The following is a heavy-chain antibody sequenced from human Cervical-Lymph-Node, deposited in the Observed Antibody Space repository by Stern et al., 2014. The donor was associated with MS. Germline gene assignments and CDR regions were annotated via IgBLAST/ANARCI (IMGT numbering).Heavy chain of an antibody. Sequence: QLQLQESGPGLVKPSETLSLTCTVSGGSLRSYYWNWIRQAPGKGLECLGVIYHTGSVNYNPSLSSRVAMSVDTSKNQFSLTVSSVTAADTAVYYCAREGEYCSGSRCYPFLDYWGQGTLVTVSS. V-gene: IGHV4-59*01. CDR2: IYHTGSV. CDR3: AREGEYCSGSRCYPFLDY. CDR1: GGSLRSYY. D-gene: IGHD2-15*01. J-gene: IGHJ4*02.